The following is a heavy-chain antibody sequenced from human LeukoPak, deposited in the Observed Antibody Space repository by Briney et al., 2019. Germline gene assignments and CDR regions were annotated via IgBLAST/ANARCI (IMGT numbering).Heavy chain of an antibody. Sequence: ASVKVSCKTSRYTFTSYYMHWVRQAPGQGLEWMGIINPSGGRTNYAQKFQGRVTMTGDTSTSTVYMEVSSLRSEDTAVYYCARGGRDYYDLNLDYWGQGTLVTVST. V-gene: IGHV1-46*01. CDR2: INPSGGRT. D-gene: IGHD3-22*01. CDR3: ARGGRDYYDLNLDY. CDR1: RYTFTSYY. J-gene: IGHJ4*02.